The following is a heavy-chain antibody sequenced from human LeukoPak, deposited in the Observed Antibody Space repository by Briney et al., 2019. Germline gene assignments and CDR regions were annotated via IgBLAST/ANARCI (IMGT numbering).Heavy chain of an antibody. CDR1: GFTSSSYA. J-gene: IGHJ4*02. D-gene: IGHD3-22*01. CDR3: AKFDSSNWAYFDY. CDR2: ISGSGCST. V-gene: IGHV3-23*01. Sequence: GGSLRLSCAASGFTSSSYAMNWVRQAPGKGLEWVSVISGSGCSTYYADSVKGRFTISRDNSKNTLYLQMYSLRAEDTAVYYCAKFDSSNWAYFDYWGQGTLVTVSS.